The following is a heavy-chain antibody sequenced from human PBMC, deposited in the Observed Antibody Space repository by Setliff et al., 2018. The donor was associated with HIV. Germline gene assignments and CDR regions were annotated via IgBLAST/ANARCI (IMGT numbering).Heavy chain of an antibody. CDR1: GGSFSGYD. Sequence: PSETLSLTCAVYGGSFSGYDWSWIRQPPGKGLEWIGSIYYTGRSFHNPSLKSRITISVDTSKNQFSLKLSSVTAADTAVYYCGRENPGDYWGQGTLVTVSS. J-gene: IGHJ4*02. CDR3: GRENPGDY. D-gene: IGHD3-10*01. V-gene: IGHV4-34*01. CDR2: IYYTGRS.